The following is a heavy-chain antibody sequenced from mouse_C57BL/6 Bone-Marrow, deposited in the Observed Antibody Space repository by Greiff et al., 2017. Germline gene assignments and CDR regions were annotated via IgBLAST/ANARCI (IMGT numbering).Heavy chain of an antibody. CDR2: ISDGGSYT. V-gene: IGHV5-4*01. Sequence: EVQLQESGGGLVKPGGSLKLSCAVSGFTFSSYAMSWVRQTPEKRLEWVATISDGGSYTYYPDNVKGRFTISRDNAKNNLYLQMSHLKSEDTAMYYCARGLRRLLFAYWGQGTLVTVSA. J-gene: IGHJ3*01. CDR1: GFTFSSYA. D-gene: IGHD1-1*01. CDR3: ARGLRRLLFAY.